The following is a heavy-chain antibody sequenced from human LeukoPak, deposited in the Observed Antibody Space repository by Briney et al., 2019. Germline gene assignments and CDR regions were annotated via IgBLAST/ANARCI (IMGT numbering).Heavy chain of an antibody. CDR2: ISYDGSNK. D-gene: IGHD3-22*01. V-gene: IGHV3-30-3*01. CDR1: GFTFSSYA. CDR3: ARAHHYYYDSSGCLY. J-gene: IGHJ4*02. Sequence: GGSLRLSCAASGFTFSSYAMLWVRQAPGKGLEGVADISYDGSNKYYADSVKGRFTISRDNSKNTLYLQMNGLRAEDTAVYYCARAHHYYYDSSGCLYWGQGTLVTVSS.